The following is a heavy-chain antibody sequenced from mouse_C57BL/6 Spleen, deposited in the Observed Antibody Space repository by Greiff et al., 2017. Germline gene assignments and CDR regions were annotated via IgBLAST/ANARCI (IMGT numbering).Heavy chain of an antibody. J-gene: IGHJ4*01. V-gene: IGHV1-61*01. Sequence: QVQLQQPGAELVRPGSSVKLSCKASGYTFTSYWMDWVKQRPGQGLEWIGNIYPSDSETHYNQKFKDKATLTVDKSSSPAYMQLSSLTSEDSAVDYCARSGYGSSYGAMDYWGQGTSVTVSS. CDR3: ARSGYGSSYGAMDY. D-gene: IGHD1-1*01. CDR1: GYTFTSYW. CDR2: IYPSDSET.